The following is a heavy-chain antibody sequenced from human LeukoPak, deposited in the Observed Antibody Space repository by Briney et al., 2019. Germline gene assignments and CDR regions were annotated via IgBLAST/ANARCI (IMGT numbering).Heavy chain of an antibody. CDR2: ISSSSSYI. Sequence: GGSLRLSCAASGFTFSSYSMNWVRQAPGKGLEWVSSISSSSSYIYYADSVKGRFTISRDNSKNTLYLQMNSLRAEDTAVYYCAKRSGSYYYYMDVWGKGTTVTISS. V-gene: IGHV3-21*04. CDR1: GFTFSSYS. D-gene: IGHD1-26*01. J-gene: IGHJ6*03. CDR3: AKRSGSYYYYMDV.